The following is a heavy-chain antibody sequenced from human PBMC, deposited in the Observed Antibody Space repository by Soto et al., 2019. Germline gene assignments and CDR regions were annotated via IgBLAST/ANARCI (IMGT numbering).Heavy chain of an antibody. CDR3: AKDWHSSSSGLRFDY. CDR2: INASGGRT. V-gene: IGHV3-23*01. D-gene: IGHD6-6*01. CDR1: GFTFSSYA. Sequence: EVQLLDSGGGFVQPGRSLRLSCAASGFTFSSYAMSWVRQAPGKGLEWVSTINASGGRTYYADSVKGRYTISRENSKNTLYLQMNSLRAEDTAVYYCAKDWHSSSSGLRFDYWGQGSLVTVSS. J-gene: IGHJ4*02.